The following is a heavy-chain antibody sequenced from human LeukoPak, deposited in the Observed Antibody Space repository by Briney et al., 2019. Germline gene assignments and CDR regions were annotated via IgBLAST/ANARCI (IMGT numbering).Heavy chain of an antibody. Sequence: GGSLRLSCAASGFTFSSYSMNWVRQAPGKGLEWVSSISSSSSYIYYADSVKGRFTISRDNAKNSLYLQMNSLRAEDTAVYYCAREGESDYYDILAGYYYWGQGTLVTVSS. CDR1: GFTFSSYS. J-gene: IGHJ4*02. CDR2: ISSSSSYI. V-gene: IGHV3-21*01. CDR3: AREGESDYYDILAGYYY. D-gene: IGHD3-9*01.